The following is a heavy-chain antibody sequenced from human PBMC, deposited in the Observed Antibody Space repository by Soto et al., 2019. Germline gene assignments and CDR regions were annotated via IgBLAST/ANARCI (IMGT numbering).Heavy chain of an antibody. CDR1: VGTFSSYA. J-gene: IGHJ5*02. D-gene: IGHD3-10*01. V-gene: IGHV1-69*13. Sequence: ASVKVSCKASVGTFSSYAISCVRQAPGQGLEWMGGIIPIFGTANYAQKFQGRVTITADESTSTAYMELSSLRSEDTAVYYCAREVTTMVRGVPVNWFDPWGQGTLVTVSS. CDR3: AREVTTMVRGVPVNWFDP. CDR2: IIPIFGTA.